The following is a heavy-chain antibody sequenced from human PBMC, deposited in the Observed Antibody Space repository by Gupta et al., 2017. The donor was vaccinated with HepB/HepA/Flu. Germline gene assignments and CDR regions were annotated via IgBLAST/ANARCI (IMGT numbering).Heavy chain of an antibody. CDR3: ARLLLIQRAATQNDY. CDR2: MNPNSGNT. J-gene: IGHJ4*02. CDR1: GYTFTSYD. V-gene: IGHV1-8*01. Sequence: QVQLVQSGAEVKKPGASVKVSCKASGYTFTSYDINWVRKATGQGLEWMGWMNPNSGNTVYAQKFQGRVTMTRNTSISTAYMELSSLRSEDTAVYYCARLLLIQRAATQNDYWGQGTLVTVSS. D-gene: IGHD3-22*01.